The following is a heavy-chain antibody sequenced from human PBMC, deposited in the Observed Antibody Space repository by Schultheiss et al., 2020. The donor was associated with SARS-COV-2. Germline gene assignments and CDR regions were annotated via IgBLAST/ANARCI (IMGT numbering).Heavy chain of an antibody. D-gene: IGHD3-16*01. CDR3: ARDLAVRDLPGGGYYYYGMDV. CDR1: GYTFTGYY. J-gene: IGHJ6*02. CDR2: INPNYFAT. V-gene: IGHV1-2*06. Sequence: ASVKVSCKASGYTFTGYYMHWLRQAPGQGLEWMGRINPNYFATNYAQKFQGRVTMTRDTSISTAYMELRSLRSDDTAVYYCARDLAVRDLPGGGYYYYGMDVWGQGTTVTVSS.